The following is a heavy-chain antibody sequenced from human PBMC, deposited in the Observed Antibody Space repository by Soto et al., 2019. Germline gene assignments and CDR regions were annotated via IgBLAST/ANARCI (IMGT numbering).Heavy chain of an antibody. CDR2: IYYSGST. J-gene: IGHJ5*02. V-gene: IGHV4-30-4*01. D-gene: IGHD2-15*01. CDR3: ARVLVAATYNWFDP. Sequence: PSETLSLTCTVSGGSISSGDYYWSWIRQPPGKGLEWIGYIYYSGSTYYNPSLKSRVTISVDTSKNQFSLKLSSVTAADTAVYYCARVLVAATYNWFDPWGQGTLVTVSS. CDR1: GGSISSGDYY.